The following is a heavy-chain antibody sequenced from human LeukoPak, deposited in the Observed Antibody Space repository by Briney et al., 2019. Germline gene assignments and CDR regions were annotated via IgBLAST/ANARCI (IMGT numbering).Heavy chain of an antibody. D-gene: IGHD4/OR15-4a*01. V-gene: IGHV3-7*01. CDR3: ARFSRVQASF. CDR1: GFSFNDYW. J-gene: IGHJ4*02. CDR2: IKQDGIDK. Sequence: TGGSLRLSCVASGFSFNDYWMSWVRQAPGKGLEWVANIKQDGIDKQYVASIKGRFTISRDNAKNTLYLQMDSLRVEDTAIYYCARFSRVQASFWGQGTLVTVSS.